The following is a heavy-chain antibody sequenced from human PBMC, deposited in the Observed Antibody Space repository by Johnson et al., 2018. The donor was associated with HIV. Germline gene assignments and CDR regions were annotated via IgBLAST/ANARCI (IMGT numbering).Heavy chain of an antibody. D-gene: IGHD3-22*01. CDR2: INWNGGST. J-gene: IGHJ3*02. CDR1: GFTFDDYG. V-gene: IGHV3-20*04. Sequence: VQLVESGGAVVRPGGSLRLSCTASGFTFDDYGMTWVRQVPGQGLEWVSGINWNGGSTSYADSVKGRFTISRDNAKNSLYLQMNSLRAEDTALYYCARVVQYYDSSGYSTRGGDGLDIWGQGTVVTVSS. CDR3: ARVVQYYDSSGYSTRGGDGLDI.